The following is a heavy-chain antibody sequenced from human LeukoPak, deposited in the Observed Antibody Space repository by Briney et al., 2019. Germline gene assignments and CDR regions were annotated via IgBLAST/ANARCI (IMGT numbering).Heavy chain of an antibody. CDR2: IYYSGST. CDR1: GGSIISGDYY. V-gene: IGHV4-30-4*08. J-gene: IGHJ4*02. CDR3: ARGSYYDSPYYFDY. D-gene: IGHD3-22*01. Sequence: SETLSLTCTVSGGSIISGDYYWSWIRQPPGKGLEWIGYIYYSGSTYYNPSLKSRATISVDTSKNQFSLKLSSVTPADTAVYYCARGSYYDSPYYFDYWGQGTLVTVSS.